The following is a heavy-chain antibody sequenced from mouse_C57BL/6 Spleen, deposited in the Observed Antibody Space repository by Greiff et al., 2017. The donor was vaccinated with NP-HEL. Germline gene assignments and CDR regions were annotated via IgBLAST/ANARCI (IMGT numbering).Heavy chain of an antibody. CDR2: IYPSDSET. Sequence: QVQLQQPGAELVRPGSSVKLSCKASGYTFTSYWMDWVKQRPGQGLEWIGNIYPSDSETHYNQKFKDKATLTVDKSSSTAYMPLSSLTSEDSAVYYCARRDSNHWYFDVWGTGTTVTVSS. D-gene: IGHD2-5*01. CDR3: ARRDSNHWYFDV. V-gene: IGHV1-61*01. J-gene: IGHJ1*03. CDR1: GYTFTSYW.